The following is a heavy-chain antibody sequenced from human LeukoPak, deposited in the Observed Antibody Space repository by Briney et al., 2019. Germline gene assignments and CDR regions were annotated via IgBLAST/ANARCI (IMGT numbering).Heavy chain of an antibody. CDR1: GYTFTGYY. D-gene: IGHD3/OR15-3a*01. V-gene: IGHV1-2*02. CDR2: INPNSGGT. J-gene: IGHJ4*02. CDR3: ARVRRATIFELGY. Sequence: GASVKVSCKASGYTFTGYYMHWVRQAPGQGLEWMGWINPNSGGTNYAQKFQGRVTMTRDTSNSTAYMELSRLRSDDTAVYYCARVRRATIFELGYWGQGTLVTVSS.